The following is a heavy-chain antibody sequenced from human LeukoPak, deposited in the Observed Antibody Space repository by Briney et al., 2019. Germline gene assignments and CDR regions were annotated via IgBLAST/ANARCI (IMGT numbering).Heavy chain of an antibody. V-gene: IGHV4-59*08. D-gene: IGHD2/OR15-2a*01. CDR3: AGHHPRNTVDF. CDR2: ISDSGST. J-gene: IGHJ4*02. Sequence: SETLSLTCTVSGGSISNYYWSWIRQPPEKGLEWIGYISDSGSTNYNPSLKSRVTISLDTSKNQFSLKLSSVTAADTAVYYCAGHHPRNTVDFWGQGTLVTVSS. CDR1: GGSISNYY.